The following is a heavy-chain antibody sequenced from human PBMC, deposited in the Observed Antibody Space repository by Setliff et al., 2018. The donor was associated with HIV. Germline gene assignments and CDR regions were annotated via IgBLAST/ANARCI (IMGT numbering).Heavy chain of an antibody. CDR1: GGSISSSGPGYY. D-gene: IGHD6-19*01. Sequence: SETLSLTCTVSGGSISSSGPGYYWGWVRQAPGGGLEWIGSVYYSGSTYYNPSLKSRVTISVDTSKSQFSLKLSSLTAADTAVYYCARGRTQWPNYNYFDPWGLGTLVTVSS. V-gene: IGHV4-39*07. J-gene: IGHJ5*02. CDR3: ARGRTQWPNYNYFDP. CDR2: VYYSGST.